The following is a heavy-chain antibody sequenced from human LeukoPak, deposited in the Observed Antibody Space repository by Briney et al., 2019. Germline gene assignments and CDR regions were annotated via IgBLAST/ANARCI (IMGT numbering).Heavy chain of an antibody. CDR3: AASIVGLTYDEHFEH. Sequence: GGSLRLSCAASGFPVSINHMNWVREAPGKGVEWVSVMYNGGGTYYADSVKGRFTISRDISRNTLYLQMNSLRAEDTAVYYCAASIVGLTYDEHFEHWGQGTLVTVSS. CDR2: MYNGGGT. J-gene: IGHJ1*01. CDR1: GFPVSINH. V-gene: IGHV3-53*01. D-gene: IGHD1-26*01.